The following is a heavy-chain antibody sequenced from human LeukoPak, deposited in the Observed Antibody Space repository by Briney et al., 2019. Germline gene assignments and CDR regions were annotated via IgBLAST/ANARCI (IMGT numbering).Heavy chain of an antibody. CDR2: IYYSGST. V-gene: IGHV4-59*01. CDR3: ARGSVLRFLESDAAFDI. CDR1: GGSISSYY. Sequence: SETLSLTCTVSGGSISSYYWTWIRQHPGKGLEWIGYIYYSGSTNYNPSLKSRVTISVDSSKNQFSLKLSSVTAADTAVYYCARGSVLRFLESDAAFDIWGQGTMVTVSS. D-gene: IGHD3-3*01. J-gene: IGHJ3*02.